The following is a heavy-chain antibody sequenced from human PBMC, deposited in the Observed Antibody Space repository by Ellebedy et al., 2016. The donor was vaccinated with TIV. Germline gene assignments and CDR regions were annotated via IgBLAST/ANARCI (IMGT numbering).Heavy chain of an antibody. D-gene: IGHD5-18*01. V-gene: IGHV1-2*02. CDR3: ARAVKSRVDTAMVVYYYYGMDV. J-gene: IGHJ6*02. CDR1: GYTFTGYY. CDR2: INPNSGGT. Sequence: ASVKVSXXASGYTFTGYYMHWVRQAPGQGLEWMGWINPNSGGTNYAQKFQGRVTMTRDTSISTAYMELSRLRSDDTAVYYCARAVKSRVDTAMVVYYYYGMDVWGQGTTVTVSS.